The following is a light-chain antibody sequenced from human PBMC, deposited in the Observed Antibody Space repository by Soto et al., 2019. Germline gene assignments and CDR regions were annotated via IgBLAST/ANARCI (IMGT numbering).Light chain of an antibody. CDR2: DAS. J-gene: IGKJ3*01. Sequence: DIQMTQSPYSLSASVGDRVTITCQASHDITSYLNWYQHKQGKAPKLLIYDASILEAWVPSRFSGSGSGTDFTFTISSLQPEDVATYYCQKCDYLPIFGPGTTVDFK. CDR3: QKCDYLPI. V-gene: IGKV1-33*01. CDR1: HDITSY.